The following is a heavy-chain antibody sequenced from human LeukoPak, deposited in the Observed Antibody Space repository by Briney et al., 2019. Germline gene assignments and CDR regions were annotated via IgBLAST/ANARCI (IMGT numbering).Heavy chain of an antibody. J-gene: IGHJ4*02. CDR2: ISGSGGST. V-gene: IGHV3-23*01. D-gene: IGHD6-19*01. Sequence: GGSLRLSCAASGFTFSTYAMSWVRQAPGKGLEWVSAISGSGGSTYYADSVKGRFTISRDNSKNTLYLQMNSLRAEDTAVYYCAKTYSSGTYYFDYWGQGTLVTVSS. CDR3: AKTYSSGTYYFDY. CDR1: GFTFSTYA.